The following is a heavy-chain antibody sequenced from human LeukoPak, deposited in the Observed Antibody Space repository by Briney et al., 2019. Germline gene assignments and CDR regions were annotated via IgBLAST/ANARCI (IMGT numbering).Heavy chain of an antibody. CDR3: AKGGGIAAAGIPVDY. CDR2: ISGSGGST. Sequence: GRSLRLSCAASGFTFSSYAMSWVRQAPGKGLEWVSAISGSGGSTYYADSVKGRFTISRDNSKNTLYLQMNSLRAEDTAVYYCAKGGGIAAAGIPVDYWGQGTLVTVSS. D-gene: IGHD6-13*01. V-gene: IGHV3-23*01. J-gene: IGHJ4*02. CDR1: GFTFSSYA.